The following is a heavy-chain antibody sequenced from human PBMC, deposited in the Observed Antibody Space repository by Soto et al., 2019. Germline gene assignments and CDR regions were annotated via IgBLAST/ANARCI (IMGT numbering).Heavy chain of an antibody. CDR2: IYSGGST. Sequence: GGSLRLSCAASGFTVSSNYMSWVRQAPGKGLEWVSVIYSGGSTYYADSVKGRFTISRDNSKNTLYLQMNSLRAEDTAVYYCARDKTAAAGHGDWFDPWGQGTLVTVSS. J-gene: IGHJ5*02. V-gene: IGHV3-66*01. D-gene: IGHD6-13*01. CDR1: GFTVSSNY. CDR3: ARDKTAAAGHGDWFDP.